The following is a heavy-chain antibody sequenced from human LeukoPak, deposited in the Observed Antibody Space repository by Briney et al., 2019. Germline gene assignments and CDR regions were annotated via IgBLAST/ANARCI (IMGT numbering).Heavy chain of an antibody. CDR1: GGSFSGYY. CDR3: ARRVRWFGQKFDP. CDR2: INHSGST. Sequence: SETLSLTCAVYGGSFSGYYWSWIRQPPGKGLEWIGEINHSGSTNYNPSLKSRVTISVDTSKNQFSLKLSSVTAADTAVYYCARRVRWFGQKFDPWGQGTLVTVSS. D-gene: IGHD3-10*01. J-gene: IGHJ5*02. V-gene: IGHV4-34*01.